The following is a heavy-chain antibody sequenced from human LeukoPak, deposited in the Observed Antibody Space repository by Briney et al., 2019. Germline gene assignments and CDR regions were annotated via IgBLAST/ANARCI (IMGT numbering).Heavy chain of an antibody. CDR3: ARAVSSGWYDSFDY. CDR1: GGSFSGYY. D-gene: IGHD6-19*01. Sequence: PSETLSLTCAVYGGSFSGYYWSWIRQPPGKGLEWIGEINHSGSTNYNPSLKSRVTISVDTSKNQFSLKLSSVTAADTAVYYCARAVSSGWYDSFDYWGQGTLVTVSS. J-gene: IGHJ4*02. CDR2: INHSGST. V-gene: IGHV4-34*01.